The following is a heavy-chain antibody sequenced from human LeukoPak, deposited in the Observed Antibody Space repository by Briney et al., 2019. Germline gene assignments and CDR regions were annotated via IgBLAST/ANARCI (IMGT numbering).Heavy chain of an antibody. J-gene: IGHJ5*02. D-gene: IGHD3-10*01. CDR1: GFTFSSYW. V-gene: IGHV3-7*01. CDR3: GRKHAWYYGTIWFDP. CDR2: IKQDGSEK. Sequence: GGSLRLSCAASGFTFSSYWMSWVRQAPGKGLEWVANIKQDGSEKYYVDSVKGRFTISRDNAKNSLYLQMNSLRDEETAVFYCGRKHAWYYGTIWFDPWGQRTLVTVSS.